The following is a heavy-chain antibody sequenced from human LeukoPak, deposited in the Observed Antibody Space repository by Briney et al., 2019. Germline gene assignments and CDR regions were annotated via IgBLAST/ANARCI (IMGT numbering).Heavy chain of an antibody. V-gene: IGHV3-30-3*01. CDR3: ARDRTDGAVLWFGELRGYYYGMDV. D-gene: IGHD3-10*01. CDR1: GFTFSSYA. Sequence: PGGSLRLSCAASGFTFSSYAMHWVRQAPGKGLEWVAVISYDGSNKYYADSVKGRFTISRDNSKNTLYLQMNSLRAEDTAVYYCARDRTDGAVLWFGELRGYYYGMDVWGQGTTVTVSS. J-gene: IGHJ6*02. CDR2: ISYDGSNK.